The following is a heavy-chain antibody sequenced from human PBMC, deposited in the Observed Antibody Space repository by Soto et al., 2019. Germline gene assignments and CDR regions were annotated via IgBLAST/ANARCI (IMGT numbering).Heavy chain of an antibody. D-gene: IGHD3-22*01. CDR3: ARYDSSGYYYVS. CDR2: IIPILGIA. Sequence: QVQLVQSGAEVKKPRSSVKVSCKASGGTFSSYTISWVRQAPGQGLEWMGRIIPILGIANYAQKFQGRVTITADKATGTAYMELSSLRSEDTAVYYCARYDSSGYYYVSWGQGTLVTVSS. V-gene: IGHV1-69*02. CDR1: GGTFSSYT. J-gene: IGHJ4*02.